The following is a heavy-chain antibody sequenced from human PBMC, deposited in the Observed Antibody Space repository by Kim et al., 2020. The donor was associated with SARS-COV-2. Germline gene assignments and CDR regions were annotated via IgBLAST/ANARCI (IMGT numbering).Heavy chain of an antibody. CDR2: ISWNSGSI. D-gene: IGHD2-21*02. CDR3: AKRGDHAGFDY. V-gene: IGHV3-9*01. Sequence: GGSLRLSCAASGFTFDDYAMHWVRQAPGKGLEWVSGISWNSGSIGYADSVKGRFTISRDNAKNSLYLQMNSLRAEDTALYYCAKRGDHAGFDYWGQGTL. J-gene: IGHJ4*02. CDR1: GFTFDDYA.